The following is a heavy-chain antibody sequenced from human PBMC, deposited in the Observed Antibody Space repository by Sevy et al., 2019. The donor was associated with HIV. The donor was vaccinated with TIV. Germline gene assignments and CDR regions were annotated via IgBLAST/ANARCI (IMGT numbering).Heavy chain of an antibody. CDR2: ISGSGGST. Sequence: GGSLRLSCVVSGFDIRSNYMSWVRQAPGKGLEWVSAISGSGGSTYYADSVKGRFTISRDNSKNTLYLQMNSLRAEDTAVYYCAKGGIAAAGHFDYWGQGTLVTVSS. J-gene: IGHJ4*02. V-gene: IGHV3-23*01. CDR1: GFDIRSNY. CDR3: AKGGIAAAGHFDY. D-gene: IGHD6-13*01.